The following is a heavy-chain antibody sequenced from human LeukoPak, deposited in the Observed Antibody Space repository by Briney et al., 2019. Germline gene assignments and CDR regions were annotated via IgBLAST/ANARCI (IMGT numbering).Heavy chain of an antibody. D-gene: IGHD6-13*01. Sequence: SETLSLTCTVSGGSISSYYWSWIRQRPGKGLEWIGYIYYSGSTNYNPSLKSRVTISVDTSKNQFSLKLSSVTAADTAVYYCARHRRPTGTAHYYYYGMDVWGQGTTVTVSS. CDR3: ARHRRPTGTAHYYYYGMDV. CDR1: GGSISSYY. CDR2: IYYSGST. J-gene: IGHJ6*02. V-gene: IGHV4-59*08.